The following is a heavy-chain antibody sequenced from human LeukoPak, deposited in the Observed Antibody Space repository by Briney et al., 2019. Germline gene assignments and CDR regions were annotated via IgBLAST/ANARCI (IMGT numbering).Heavy chain of an antibody. Sequence: ASVNVSCKASGYTFTGYYMHWVRQAPGQGLEWMEWINPNSGGTNYAQKFQGRVTMTRDTSISTAYMELSRLRSDDTAVYYCARVGRYCSSTSCYYYWGQGTLVTVSS. J-gene: IGHJ4*02. CDR3: ARVGRYCSSTSCYYY. V-gene: IGHV1-2*02. CDR1: GYTFTGYY. D-gene: IGHD2-2*01. CDR2: INPNSGGT.